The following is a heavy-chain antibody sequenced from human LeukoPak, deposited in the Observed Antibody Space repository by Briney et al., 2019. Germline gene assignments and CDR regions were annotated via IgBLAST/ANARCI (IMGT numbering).Heavy chain of an antibody. J-gene: IGHJ6*03. Sequence: SETLSLTCAVYGGSFSGYYWSWIRQPPGKGLEWIGEINHSGSTNYNPSLKSRVTISVDTSKNQFSLKLSSVTAADTAVYYCARGKVSSSWYFYYYYYYMDVWGKGTTVTVSS. D-gene: IGHD6-13*01. V-gene: IGHV4-34*01. CDR2: INHSGST. CDR1: GGSFSGYY. CDR3: ARGKVSSSWYFYYYYYYMDV.